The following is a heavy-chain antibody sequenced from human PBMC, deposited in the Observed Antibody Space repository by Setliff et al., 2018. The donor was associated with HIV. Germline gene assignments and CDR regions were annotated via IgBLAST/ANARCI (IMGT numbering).Heavy chain of an antibody. CDR3: ARGGPAVAYAVDV. CDR1: GDSITGSFY. Sequence: PSETLSLTCGVSGDSITGSFYWAWIRQPPGKGLEWIANIYPSESIWPSGTSNYNPSLKGRVTISLDMSQNQFSLKVNSVTAADTAIYYCARGGPAVAYAVDVWGQGTTVTVSS. CDR2: IYPSESI. V-gene: IGHV4-38-2*01. D-gene: IGHD5-12*01. J-gene: IGHJ6*02.